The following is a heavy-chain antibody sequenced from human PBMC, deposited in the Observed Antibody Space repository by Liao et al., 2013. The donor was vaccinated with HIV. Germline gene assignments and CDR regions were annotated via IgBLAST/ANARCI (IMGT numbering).Heavy chain of an antibody. D-gene: IGHD3-10*01. CDR3: ARDFGGYYDY. CDR1: GGSISSYY. J-gene: IGHJ4*02. CDR2: IYYSGST. V-gene: IGHV4-59*12. Sequence: QVQLQESGPGLVKPSETLSLTCTVSGGSISSYYWSWIRQTPGKGLEWIGYIYYSGSTNYNPSLKSRVTISADTSKNQFSLKLSSVTAADTAVYYCARDFGGYYDYWGQGTLVTVSS.